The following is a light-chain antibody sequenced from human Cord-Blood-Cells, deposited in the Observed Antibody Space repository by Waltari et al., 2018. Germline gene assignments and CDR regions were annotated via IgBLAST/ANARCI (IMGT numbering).Light chain of an antibody. J-gene: IGKJ2*01. CDR2: DAS. Sequence: DIQMTQSPSSLSASVGDRVTITCQASQDISNYLNWYQQKPGKAPKLLVYDASNLETGVPSRFSGSVSGTDFTFTISSLQPEDIATYYCQQYDNLPYTVGQGTKLEIK. CDR1: QDISNY. CDR3: QQYDNLPYT. V-gene: IGKV1-33*01.